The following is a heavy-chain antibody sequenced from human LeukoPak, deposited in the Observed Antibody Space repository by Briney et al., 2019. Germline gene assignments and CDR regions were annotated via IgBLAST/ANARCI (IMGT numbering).Heavy chain of an antibody. V-gene: IGHV3-21*01. J-gene: IGHJ4*02. CDR3: ARDSPIQPLDY. Sequence: GGSLRLSCAASGFTFSSYSMNWVRQAPGKGLEWVSSISSSSSYIYYADSVKGRFTISRDNAKNSLYLQMNSLRAEDTAVYCCARDSPIQPLDYWGQGTLVTVSS. CDR1: GFTFSSYS. CDR2: ISSSSSYI. D-gene: IGHD5-18*01.